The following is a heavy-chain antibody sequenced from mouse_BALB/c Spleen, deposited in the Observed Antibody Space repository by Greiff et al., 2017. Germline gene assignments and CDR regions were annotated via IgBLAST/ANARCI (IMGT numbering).Heavy chain of an antibody. CDR3: ARCEYGNPYDY. V-gene: IGHV1S81*02. J-gene: IGHJ2*01. CDR1: GYTFTSYW. D-gene: IGHD2-10*02. CDR2: INPSNGRT. Sequence: QVQLQQPGAELVKPGASVKLSCKASGYTFTSYWMHWVKQRPGQGLEWIGEINPSNGRTNYNEKFKSKATLTVDKSSSTAYMQLSSLTSEDSAVYYCARCEYGNPYDYWGQGTTLTVSS.